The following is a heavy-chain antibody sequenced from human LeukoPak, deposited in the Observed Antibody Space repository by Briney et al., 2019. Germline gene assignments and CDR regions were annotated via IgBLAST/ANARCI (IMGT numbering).Heavy chain of an antibody. CDR2: ISSSSSYI. Sequence: GGSLRLSCAASGFTFSNYNMNWVRQAPGKGLEWVSSISSSSSYIYYADSVKGRFTISRDNAKNSLYLQMNSLRAEDTAVYYCARVSSQQWLVGFDYWGQGTLVTVSS. CDR3: ARVSSQQWLVGFDY. D-gene: IGHD6-19*01. V-gene: IGHV3-21*01. CDR1: GFTFSNYN. J-gene: IGHJ4*02.